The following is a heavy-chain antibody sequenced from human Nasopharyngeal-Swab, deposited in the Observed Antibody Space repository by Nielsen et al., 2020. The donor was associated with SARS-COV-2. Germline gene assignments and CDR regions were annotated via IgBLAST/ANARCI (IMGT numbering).Heavy chain of an antibody. CDR3: ARFPRYDLYSFQSEYFQN. CDR2: ISGGGGST. D-gene: IGHD3-3*01. Sequence: GGSLRLSYAASGFTFRSYAMGWVRQAPGKGLEWVSGISGGGGSTYYADSVKGRFTISRDNYNSKNTVDLQMNSLRAEDTAVYYCARFPRYDLYSFQSEYFQNWGQGTLVTVSS. V-gene: IGHV3-23*01. CDR1: GFTFRSYA. J-gene: IGHJ1*01.